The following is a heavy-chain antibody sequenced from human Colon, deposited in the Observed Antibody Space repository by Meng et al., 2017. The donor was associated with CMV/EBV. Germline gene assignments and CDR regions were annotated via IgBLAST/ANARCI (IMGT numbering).Heavy chain of an antibody. CDR1: GFTVGDVR. J-gene: IGHJ4*02. D-gene: IGHD2-21*01. CDR2: IKSKSAGGTT. Sequence: CPSSGFTVGDVRLNWVRQVPGTAVKWVDRIKSKSAGGTTDYAAPVKSRFNISRDDSKNMFYLHMNSLGIEDTVMYYCATGGAQYYNYWGQGALVTVSS. V-gene: IGHV3-15*07. CDR3: ATGGAQYYNY.